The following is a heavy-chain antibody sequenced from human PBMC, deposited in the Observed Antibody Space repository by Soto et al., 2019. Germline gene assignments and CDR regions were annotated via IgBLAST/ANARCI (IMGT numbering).Heavy chain of an antibody. CDR3: ARAIGHLSRNDH. V-gene: IGHV1-8*01. J-gene: IGHJ4*02. CDR1: GYTFTGYD. CDR2: MNPNTGNT. D-gene: IGHD3-16*01. Sequence: QVQLVQSGAEVKKPGASVKVSCKASGYTFTGYDVNWVRQATGQGLEWMGWMNPNTGNTGYPQKFQGRVTMTMNTSISTAYMELSSLRYEDTAVYYCARAIGHLSRNDHWGQGTLVTVSS.